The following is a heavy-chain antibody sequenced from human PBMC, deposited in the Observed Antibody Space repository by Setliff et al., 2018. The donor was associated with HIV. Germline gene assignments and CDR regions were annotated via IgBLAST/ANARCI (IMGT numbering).Heavy chain of an antibody. V-gene: IGHV1-69*05. Sequence: SVKVSCKASGGTFSNYGVSWVRQAPGQGLEWMGRIIPMFGTSKTTQNFQNRVTITTDKSATTVYMEISSLISEDTATYYCARDRGWELPHPPFFDYWSQGTLVTVSS. CDR3: ARDRGWELPHPPFFDY. CDR1: GGTFSNYG. CDR2: IIPMFGTS. D-gene: IGHD1-26*01. J-gene: IGHJ4*02.